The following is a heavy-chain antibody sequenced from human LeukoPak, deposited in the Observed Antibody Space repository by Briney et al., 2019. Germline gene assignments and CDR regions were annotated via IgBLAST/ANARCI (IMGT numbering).Heavy chain of an antibody. J-gene: IGHJ4*02. CDR1: GLTFRTFA. V-gene: IGHV3-23*01. D-gene: IGHD3-10*01. CDR3: AKLLRGTVVPFYDY. CDR2: IIGSCGSN. Sequence: GVSVTLSCAASGLTFRTFAMSWLPQAPGKGLVGVSGIIGSCGSNYYADSVKGRFTISRDNSKSTLHLQRNSLRVNDTPVYYFAKLLRGTVVPFYDYWREGTMLAVCS.